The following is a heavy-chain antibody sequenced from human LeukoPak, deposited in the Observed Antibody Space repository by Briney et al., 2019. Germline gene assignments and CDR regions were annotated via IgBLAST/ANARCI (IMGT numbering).Heavy chain of an antibody. CDR1: GGSFSGYY. D-gene: IGHD1-14*01. Sequence: PSETLSLTCAVYGGSFSGYYWSWIRQHPGKGLEGMGEINHSGSTNYNPSLKSRVTISVDTSKNQFSLKLSSVTAADTAVYYCARGLAGLYYMDVWGKGTTVTVSS. CDR3: ARGLAGLYYMDV. CDR2: INHSGST. V-gene: IGHV4-34*01. J-gene: IGHJ6*03.